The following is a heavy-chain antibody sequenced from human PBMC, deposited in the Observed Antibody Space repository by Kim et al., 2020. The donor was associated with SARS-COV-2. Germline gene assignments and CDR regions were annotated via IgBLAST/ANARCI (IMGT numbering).Heavy chain of an antibody. CDR3: AREGLGYCSGGSCYSDY. D-gene: IGHD2-15*01. V-gene: IGHV3-30*01. J-gene: IGHJ4*02. Sequence: AKGRFTISRDNSKKTLYLQRNSLRAEDTAVYYCAREGLGYCSGGSCYSDYWGQRTLVTVSS.